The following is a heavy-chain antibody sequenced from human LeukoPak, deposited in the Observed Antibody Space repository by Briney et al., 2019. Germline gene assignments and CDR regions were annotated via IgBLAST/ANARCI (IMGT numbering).Heavy chain of an antibody. CDR1: GFTFSSYG. V-gene: IGHV3-30*18. Sequence: GGSLRLSCAASGFTFSSYGMHWVRQAPGKGLEWVAVISYDGSNKYYADSVKGRFTISRDNSKNTLYLQMNSLRAEDTAVYYCAKDPGVYWYFDLWGRGTLVTVSS. CDR3: AKDPGVYWYFDL. J-gene: IGHJ2*01. CDR2: ISYDGSNK.